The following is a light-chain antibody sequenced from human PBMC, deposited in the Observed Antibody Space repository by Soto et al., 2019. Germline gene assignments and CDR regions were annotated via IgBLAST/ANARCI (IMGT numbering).Light chain of an antibody. CDR2: GAS. J-gene: IGKJ4*02. Sequence: EIVMTQSPATLSVSPWERATLSCRASRNINRKLAWYQQKPGQAPRLLIAGASTKATDIPARFSGSGAGTEFTLTISGLQSEDFAVYCCQQYYDYPTLMFGGETKVQLK. CDR3: QQYYDYPTLM. V-gene: IGKV3-15*01. CDR1: RNINRK.